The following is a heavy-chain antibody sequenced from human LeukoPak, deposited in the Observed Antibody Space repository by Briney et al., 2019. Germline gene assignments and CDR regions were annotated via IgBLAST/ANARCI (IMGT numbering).Heavy chain of an antibody. CDR2: IYYSGST. CDR1: GGSISSSSYY. CDR3: ARYERYSSSSLDY. Sequence: SETLSLTCTVSGGSISSSSYYWGWIRQPPGKGLEWIGSIYYSGSTYYNPSLKSRVTISVDTSKNQFSLKLSSVTAADTAVYYCARYERYSSSSLDYWGQGTLVTVSS. V-gene: IGHV4-39*07. J-gene: IGHJ4*02. D-gene: IGHD6-6*01.